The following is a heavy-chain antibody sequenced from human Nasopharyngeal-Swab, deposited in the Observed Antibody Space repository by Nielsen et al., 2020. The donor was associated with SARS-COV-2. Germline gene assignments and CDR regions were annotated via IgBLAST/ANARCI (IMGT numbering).Heavy chain of an antibody. V-gene: IGHV1-18*01. D-gene: IGHD3-10*01. Sequence: WVRQAPGQGLEWMGWISADSGHTTYAQKLQGRVTLTKVTPTSTAYMDLRDLRSDDTAVYYCARGYGAAFDYWGRGTLVTVSS. CDR3: ARGYGAAFDY. J-gene: IGHJ4*02. CDR2: ISADSGHT.